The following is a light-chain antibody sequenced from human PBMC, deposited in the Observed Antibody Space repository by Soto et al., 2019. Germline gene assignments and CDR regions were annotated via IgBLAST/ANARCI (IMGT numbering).Light chain of an antibody. CDR2: GAS. CDR3: LQHNTYIGTWT. V-gene: IGKV3-15*01. CDR1: QSVSSN. Sequence: EIVMTQSPATLSVSPGERATLSCRAIQSVSSNLAWYQQKPGQAPRLLIYGASTRATGIPARFSGSGSGTEFTLTISSLQPEDFATYFCLQHNTYIGTWTFGQGTKVDI. J-gene: IGKJ1*01.